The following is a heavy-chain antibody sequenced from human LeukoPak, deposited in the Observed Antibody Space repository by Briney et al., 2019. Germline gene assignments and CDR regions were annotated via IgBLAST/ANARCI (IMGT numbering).Heavy chain of an antibody. Sequence: PGGSLRLSCAASGFTFSSYAMSWVRQAPGKGLEWVSAISGSGGSTYYADSVKGRFTISRDNSKNTLYLQMNSLRAEDTAVYYCARRGQPGAGPGYYFDYWGQGTLVTVSS. D-gene: IGHD1-14*01. J-gene: IGHJ4*02. V-gene: IGHV3-23*01. CDR2: ISGSGGST. CDR3: ARRGQPGAGPGYYFDY. CDR1: GFTFSSYA.